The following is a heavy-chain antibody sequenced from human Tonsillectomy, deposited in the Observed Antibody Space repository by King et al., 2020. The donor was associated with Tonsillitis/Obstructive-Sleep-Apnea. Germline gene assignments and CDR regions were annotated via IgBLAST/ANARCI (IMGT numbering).Heavy chain of an antibody. CDR1: GGSIRSYY. V-gene: IGHV4-59*01. Sequence: QLQESGPGLVKPSETLSLTCTVSGGSIRSYYWRWIRQPPGKGLEWIGYIFYSGSTNYNPSLTSRVTISVDTSKNQFSPKLSSVTAADTAVYYFARDHCSSTSCYGNYYYMDVWGKGTTVTVSS. J-gene: IGHJ6*03. CDR2: IFYSGST. CDR3: ARDHCSSTSCYGNYYYMDV. D-gene: IGHD2-2*01.